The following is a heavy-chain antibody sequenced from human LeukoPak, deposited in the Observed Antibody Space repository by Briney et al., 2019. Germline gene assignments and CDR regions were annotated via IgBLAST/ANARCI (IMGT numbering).Heavy chain of an antibody. Sequence: GGSLRLSCAASGFTFSSYAMGWVRQAPGKGLEWVSAISGSGGSTYYADSVKGRFTISRDNSKNTLYLQMNSLRAEDTAVYYCAKIGGSVAAAAPFDYWGQGTLVTVSS. V-gene: IGHV3-23*01. D-gene: IGHD6-13*01. J-gene: IGHJ4*02. CDR2: ISGSGGST. CDR1: GFTFSSYA. CDR3: AKIGGSVAAAAPFDY.